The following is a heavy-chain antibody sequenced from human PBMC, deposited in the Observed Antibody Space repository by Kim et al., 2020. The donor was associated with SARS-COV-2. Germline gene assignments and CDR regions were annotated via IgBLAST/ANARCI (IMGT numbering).Heavy chain of an antibody. Sequence: GGSLRLSCAASGFTVSTDYVSWVRQAPGKGLEWVSVIYKGGTTYYADSVKDRFTISRDNSKNTLYLQMNSLRVDDTAVYYCARMPQPQHAFDPWGQGTLV. CDR2: IYKGGTT. CDR1: GFTVSTDY. V-gene: IGHV3-66*01. J-gene: IGHJ5*02. D-gene: IGHD6-13*01. CDR3: ARMPQPQHAFDP.